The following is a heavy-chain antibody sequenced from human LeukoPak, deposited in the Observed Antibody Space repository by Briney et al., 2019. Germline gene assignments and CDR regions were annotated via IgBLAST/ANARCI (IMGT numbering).Heavy chain of an antibody. CDR1: GFTFDDYG. J-gene: IGHJ5*02. D-gene: IGHD3-16*01. V-gene: IGHV3-20*04. Sequence: PGGSLRLSCIASGFTFDDYGMSWVRQAPGKGLEWVSGIYWNGASIDYADSVKGRFTISRDNSKNTLYLQMNSLRAEDTAVYYCARGHIGGPNWFDPWGQETLVTVSS. CDR2: IYWNGASI. CDR3: ARGHIGGPNWFDP.